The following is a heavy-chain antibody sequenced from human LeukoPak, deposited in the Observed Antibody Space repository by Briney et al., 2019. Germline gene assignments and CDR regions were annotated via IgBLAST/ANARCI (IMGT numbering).Heavy chain of an antibody. CDR3: ARHDNLLRSGSYDY. J-gene: IGHJ4*02. CDR2: INHSGST. CDR1: GFTFSDYY. Sequence: PGGSLRLSCAASGFTFSDYYMSWIRQAPGKGLEWIGEINHSGSTNYNPSLKSRVTISVDTSKNQFSLKLSSVTAADTAVYYCARHDNLLRSGSYDYWGQGTLVTVSS. D-gene: IGHD1-26*01. V-gene: IGHV4-34*01.